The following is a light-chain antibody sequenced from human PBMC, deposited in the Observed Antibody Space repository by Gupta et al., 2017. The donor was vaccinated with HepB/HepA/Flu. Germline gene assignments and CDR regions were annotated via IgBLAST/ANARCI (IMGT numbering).Light chain of an antibody. V-gene: IGLV2-14*03. CDR2: DVS. CDR1: SSDVGGYKY. J-gene: IGLJ3*02. CDR3: CSYTSSSTWV. Sequence: QSALTPPASVSGSPGQSIPISCTGTSSDVGGYKYVSWYQQHPGKAPKLMIYDVSNRPSGVSNRFSGSKSGNTASRTISGLQAEDEADYYCCSYTSSSTWVFGGGTKLTVL.